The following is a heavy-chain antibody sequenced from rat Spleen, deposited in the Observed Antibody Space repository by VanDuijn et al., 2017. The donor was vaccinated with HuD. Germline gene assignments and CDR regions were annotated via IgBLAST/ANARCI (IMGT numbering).Heavy chain of an antibody. CDR2: IKYDGSST. CDR3: TTDYDSSYIY. D-gene: IGHD1-2*01. V-gene: IGHV5-29*01. CDR1: GFTFSNYG. Sequence: EVQLVESGGGLVQPGRSLKLSCAASGFTFSNYGMAWVYQAPTKGLEWVATIKYDGSSTYYRDSVKGRFTISRDNAKSTLYLQMDSLRSEDTATYYCTTDYDSSYIYWGQGVMVTVSS. J-gene: IGHJ2*01.